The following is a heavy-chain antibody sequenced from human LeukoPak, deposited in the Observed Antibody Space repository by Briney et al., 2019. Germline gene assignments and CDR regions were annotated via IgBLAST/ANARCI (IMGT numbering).Heavy chain of an antibody. V-gene: IGHV3-7*01. CDR2: IKVDGSEK. CDR1: GFTFSNFW. J-gene: IGHJ4*02. Sequence: GGSLRLSCVASGFTFSNFWMSWVRQAPGKGLEWVANIKVDGSEKYYADSVKGRFTISRDNAKNSLYLQMNSLRAEDTAVYYCARVATPYYFDYWGQGTLVTVSS. D-gene: IGHD2-15*01. CDR3: ARVATPYYFDY.